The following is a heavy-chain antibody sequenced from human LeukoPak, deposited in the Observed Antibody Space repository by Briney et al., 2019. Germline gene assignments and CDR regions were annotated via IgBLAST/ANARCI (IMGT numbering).Heavy chain of an antibody. CDR2: IYYSGST. D-gene: IGHD6-19*01. CDR3: ARDGIAVAPTPYYFDY. J-gene: IGHJ4*02. Sequence: SETLSLTFTVSGGSISSYYWSWIRQPPGKGLEWIGYIYYSGSTNYNPSLKSRVTISVDTSKNQFSLKLSSVTAADTAVYYCARDGIAVAPTPYYFDYWGQGTLVTVSS. V-gene: IGHV4-59*12. CDR1: GGSISSYY.